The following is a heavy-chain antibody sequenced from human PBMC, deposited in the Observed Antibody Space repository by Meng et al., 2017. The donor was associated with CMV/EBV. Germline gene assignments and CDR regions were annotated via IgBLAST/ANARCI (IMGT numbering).Heavy chain of an antibody. CDR3: ARDWTIFGVVIPGDDAFDI. J-gene: IGHJ3*02. CDR1: GYTFTSYY. CDR2: INPSGGST. V-gene: IGHV1-46*01. Sequence: ASVKVSCKASGYTFTSYYMHWVRQAPGQGLEWMGIINPSGGSTSYAQKFQGRVTMTRDTSTSTVYMELSSLRSEDTPVYYCARDWTIFGVVIPGDDAFDIWGQGTMVTVSS. D-gene: IGHD3-3*01.